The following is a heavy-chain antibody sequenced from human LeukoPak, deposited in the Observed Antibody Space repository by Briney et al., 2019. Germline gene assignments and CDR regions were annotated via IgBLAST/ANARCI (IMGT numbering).Heavy chain of an antibody. V-gene: IGHV3-30-3*01. J-gene: IGHJ4*02. Sequence: GGSLRLSCAASGFTFSSYAMHWVRQAPGKGLEWVAVISYDGSNKYYADSVKGRFTISRDNSKNTLYLQMNSLRAEDTAVYYCARDGYKKGFDYWAREPWSPSPQ. CDR1: GFTFSSYA. CDR2: ISYDGSNK. CDR3: ARDGYKKGFDY. D-gene: IGHD5-24*01.